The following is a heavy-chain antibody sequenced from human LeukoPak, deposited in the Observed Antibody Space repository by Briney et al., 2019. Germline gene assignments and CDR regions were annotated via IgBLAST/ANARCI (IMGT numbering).Heavy chain of an antibody. D-gene: IGHD5-24*01. CDR1: GGSISSGSYY. Sequence: SETLSLTCTVSGGSISSGSYYWSWIRQPAGKGLEWIGRIYTSGSTYYNPSLRSRVTISVDTSKNHFSLKLSSVTAADTAAYYCARNRDGYNSFDYWGQGTLVTVSS. J-gene: IGHJ4*02. V-gene: IGHV4-61*02. CDR3: ARNRDGYNSFDY. CDR2: IYTSGST.